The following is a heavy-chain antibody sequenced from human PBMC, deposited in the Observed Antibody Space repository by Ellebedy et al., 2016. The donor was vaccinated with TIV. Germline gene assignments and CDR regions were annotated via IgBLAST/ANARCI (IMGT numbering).Heavy chain of an antibody. V-gene: IGHV3-30*18. J-gene: IGHJ3*02. CDR3: AKELVHAIHGFDI. CDR1: GFNFNSYG. CDR2: ISNDERPQ. D-gene: IGHD2-8*02. Sequence: GESLKISCAASGFNFNSYGMHWVRPAPGKRLEWVAIISNDERPQYYVDSVKGRFNISRDNSKNTVYLQMNSLRAEDTAIYYCAKELVHAIHGFDIWGQGTMVTVSS.